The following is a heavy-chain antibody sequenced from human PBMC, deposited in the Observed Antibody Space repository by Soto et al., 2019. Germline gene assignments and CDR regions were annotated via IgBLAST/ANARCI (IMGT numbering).Heavy chain of an antibody. CDR3: ARDRGSIAANGINFDF. CDR1: GFTFGDYG. D-gene: IGHD6-13*01. Sequence: GGSLRLSCTTSGFTFGDYGMSWFRQAPGKGLEWVGFIRSKAYGGTADYAASVKGRFTISRDNSKNTLYLQMISLRAEDTGVYYCARDRGSIAANGINFDFWGQGTLVTVS. V-gene: IGHV3-49*03. J-gene: IGHJ4*02. CDR2: IRSKAYGGTA.